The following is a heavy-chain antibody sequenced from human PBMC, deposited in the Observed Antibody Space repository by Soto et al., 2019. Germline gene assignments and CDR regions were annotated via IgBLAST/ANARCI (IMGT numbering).Heavy chain of an antibody. D-gene: IGHD5-18*01. Sequence: GGSLRLSCAASGFTVSSNFRSWVRQAPGKGMEWVSSLYRAGNTFYADSVKGRVSISRDDAKNTVLLQMNSLGAEDTAVYFCARGHAYSYGFSYYFDYWGQGTLVTVSS. J-gene: IGHJ4*02. CDR3: ARGHAYSYGFSYYFDY. CDR1: GFTVSSNF. V-gene: IGHV3-53*01. CDR2: LYRAGNT.